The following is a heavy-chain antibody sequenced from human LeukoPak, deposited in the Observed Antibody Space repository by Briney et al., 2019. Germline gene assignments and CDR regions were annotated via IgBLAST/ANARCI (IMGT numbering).Heavy chain of an antibody. CDR1: GFTFSSYA. D-gene: IGHD3-22*01. V-gene: IGHV3-23*01. CDR3: ANDPDYYDSSGYFV. J-gene: IGHJ4*02. Sequence: AGPLRLSCAASGFTFSSYAMSWVRQPPGKGLEWVSAISGSGSSTYYAPSLKGRFTISRDNSKNTLYLQMTSLTAEDTAVYYCANDPDYYDSSGYFVGGQGTLVTVS. CDR2: ISGSGSST.